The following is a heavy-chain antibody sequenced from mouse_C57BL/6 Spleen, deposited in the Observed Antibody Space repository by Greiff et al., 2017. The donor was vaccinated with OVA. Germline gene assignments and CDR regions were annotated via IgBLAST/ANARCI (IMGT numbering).Heavy chain of an antibody. Sequence: QVQLQQPGAELVKPGASVKLSCKASGYTFTSYWRHWVKQRPGRGLEWIGWIDPNSGGTKYNEKFKSKATLTVDKPSSTAYMQLSSLTSEDSAVYYCAASWFADWGRGTLVTVSA. CDR2: IDPNSGGT. J-gene: IGHJ3*01. CDR1: GYTFTSYW. CDR3: AASWFAD. V-gene: IGHV1-72*01.